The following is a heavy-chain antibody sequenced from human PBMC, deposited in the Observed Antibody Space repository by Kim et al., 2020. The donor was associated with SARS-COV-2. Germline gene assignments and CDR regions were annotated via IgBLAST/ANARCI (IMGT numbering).Heavy chain of an antibody. CDR2: ISGSGGST. CDR3: AKAWSPWYSRKKGYYYGMDV. V-gene: IGHV3-23*01. D-gene: IGHD6-13*01. J-gene: IGHJ6*02. Sequence: GGSLRLSCAASGFTFSSYAMSWVRQAPGKGLEWVSAISGSGGSTYYADSVKGRFTISRDNYKNTLYLQMNSLRAEDTAVYYCAKAWSPWYSRKKGYYYGMDVWGQGTTVTVSS. CDR1: GFTFSSYA.